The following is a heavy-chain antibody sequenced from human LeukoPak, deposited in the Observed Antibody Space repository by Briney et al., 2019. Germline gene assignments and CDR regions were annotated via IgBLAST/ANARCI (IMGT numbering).Heavy chain of an antibody. Sequence: GGSLRFSCAASGFTFDDYAMHWVRQAPGKGLEWVSGISWNSGSIGYADSVKGRFTISRDNAKNSLYLQMNSLRAEDTAVYYCARGRSYPYYWGQGALVTVSS. CDR1: GFTFDDYA. CDR3: ARGRSYPYY. J-gene: IGHJ4*02. CDR2: ISWNSGSI. V-gene: IGHV3-9*01. D-gene: IGHD1-26*01.